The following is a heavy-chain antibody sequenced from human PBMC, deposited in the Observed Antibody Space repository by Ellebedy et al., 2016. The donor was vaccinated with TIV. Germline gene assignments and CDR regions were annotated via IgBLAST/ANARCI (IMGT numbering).Heavy chain of an antibody. CDR2: IWYDGSNK. CDR1: GFSFSSFG. J-gene: IGHJ4*02. V-gene: IGHV3-33*03. CDR3: AKCRGSEGWYFDY. D-gene: IGHD3-10*01. Sequence: GESLKISCAASGFSFSSFGMHWVRQAPGKGLEWLAVIWYDGSNKDYADSVKGRFTISRDISKNTLYLQMNSRRAEDTAVYYCAKCRGSEGWYFDYWGQGTLVTVSS.